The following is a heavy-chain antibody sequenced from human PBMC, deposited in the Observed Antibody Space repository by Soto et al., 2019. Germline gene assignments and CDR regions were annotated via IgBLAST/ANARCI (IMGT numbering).Heavy chain of an antibody. Sequence: GASVKVSCKASGFTFSSSAVQWVRQARGQRLEGIGWCGVGRGNTNYAQNFQERVTITRDMSTSTAYMELSSLGSEDTAVYYCNTPSRDYYYNGMGVWG. V-gene: IGHV1-58*01. CDR2: CGVGRGNT. D-gene: IGHD2-15*01. CDR1: GFTFSSSA. J-gene: IGHJ6*02. CDR3: NTPSRDYYYNGMGV.